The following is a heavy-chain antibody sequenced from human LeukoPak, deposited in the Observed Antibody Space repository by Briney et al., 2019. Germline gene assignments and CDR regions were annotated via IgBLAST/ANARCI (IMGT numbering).Heavy chain of an antibody. J-gene: IGHJ4*02. Sequence: SETLSLTCKVSGDSLSSSTCNWSWIRQPPGKGLEWIGYISQSGNSYFTPSLKSRATISVDRSKNQFSLTLTSVTAADTAVYYCARDQVDYDTPDHFDYWGKGTLVTVSS. CDR2: ISQSGNS. CDR1: GDSLSSSTCN. CDR3: ARDQVDYDTPDHFDY. D-gene: IGHD3-22*01. V-gene: IGHV4-30-2*01.